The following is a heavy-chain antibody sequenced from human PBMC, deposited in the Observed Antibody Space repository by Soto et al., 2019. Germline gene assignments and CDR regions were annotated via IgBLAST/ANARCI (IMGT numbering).Heavy chain of an antibody. CDR3: XXXXXXXXXXXDY. V-gene: IGHV3-9*01. Sequence: EVQLVESGGGLVQPGRSLRLSCAASGFTFDDYAMHWVRQAPGKGLEWVSGISWNSGSIGYADSVKGRFTISRDNAKNSLYLQXNSLXXXXXXXXXXXXXXXXXXXXXDYWGQGTLVTVSS. CDR1: GFTFDDYA. CDR2: ISWNSGSI. J-gene: IGHJ4*02.